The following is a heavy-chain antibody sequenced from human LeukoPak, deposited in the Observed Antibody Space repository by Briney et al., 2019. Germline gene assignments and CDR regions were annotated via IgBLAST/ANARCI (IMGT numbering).Heavy chain of an antibody. V-gene: IGHV3-23*01. CDR2: ISGSGGST. CDR3: AKYYYDSSGYYWDNAFDI. J-gene: IGHJ3*02. CDR1: GFTFSSYA. D-gene: IGHD3-22*01. Sequence: QPGGSLRLSCAASGFTFSSYAMSWVRQAPGKGLEWVSAISGSGGSTYYADSVKGRFTISRDNSKNTLYLQMNSLRAEDTAVYYCAKYYYDSSGYYWDNAFDIWGQGTMVTVSS.